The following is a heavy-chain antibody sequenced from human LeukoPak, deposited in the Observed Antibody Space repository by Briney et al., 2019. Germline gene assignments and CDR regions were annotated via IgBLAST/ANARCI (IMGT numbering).Heavy chain of an antibody. V-gene: IGHV3-48*03. D-gene: IGHD3-10*01. J-gene: IGHJ4*02. Sequence: PGGSLRLSCAASGFTFSSYEMNWVRQARGKGLEWVSKISSSGNTIYYADSVKGRFTISRDNAKNSLYLQMNSLRAEDTAVYFCARYYYGSGSSSYFDYWGQGTLVTVSS. CDR1: GFTFSSYE. CDR2: ISSSGNTI. CDR3: ARYYYGSGSSSYFDY.